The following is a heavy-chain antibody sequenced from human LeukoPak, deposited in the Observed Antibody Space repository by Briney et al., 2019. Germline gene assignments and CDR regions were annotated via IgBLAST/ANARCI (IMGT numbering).Heavy chain of an antibody. CDR2: INPNSGGT. J-gene: IGHJ4*02. V-gene: IGHV1-2*02. Sequence: ASVKVSCKASGYTFTGYYMHWVRQAPGQGLGWMGWINPNSGGTNYAQKFQGRVTMTRDTSISTAYMELSRLRSDDTAVYYCARGRYYYGSGSSFDYWGQGTLVTVSS. CDR1: GYTFTGYY. D-gene: IGHD3-10*01. CDR3: ARGRYYYGSGSSFDY.